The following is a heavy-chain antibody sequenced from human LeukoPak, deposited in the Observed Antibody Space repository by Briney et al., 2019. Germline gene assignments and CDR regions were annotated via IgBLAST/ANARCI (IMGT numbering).Heavy chain of an antibody. Sequence: ASVKVSCKASGYTFTGYYMHWVRQAPGQGLEWMGWINPNSGGTNYAQKFQGRVTMTRDTSISTAYMELSRLRSDDTAVYYCARVRSSSSPYFAYWGQGTLVTVSS. J-gene: IGHJ4*02. V-gene: IGHV1-2*02. CDR2: INPNSGGT. CDR1: GYTFTGYY. CDR3: ARVRSSSSPYFAY. D-gene: IGHD6-6*01.